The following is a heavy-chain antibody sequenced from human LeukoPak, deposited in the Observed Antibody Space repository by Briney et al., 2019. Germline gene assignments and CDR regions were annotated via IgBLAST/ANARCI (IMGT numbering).Heavy chain of an antibody. V-gene: IGHV4-34*01. CDR1: GGSFSGYY. CDR3: AKSLIERLGFDH. D-gene: IGHD6-25*01. J-gene: IGHJ4*02. Sequence: SETLSLTCAVYGGSFSGYYWSWIRQPPGKGLEWIGEINHSGSTNYNPSLKSRVTISVDTSKNQFSLKLSSVTAADTAVYFCAKSLIERLGFDHWGQGALVIVSS. CDR2: INHSGST.